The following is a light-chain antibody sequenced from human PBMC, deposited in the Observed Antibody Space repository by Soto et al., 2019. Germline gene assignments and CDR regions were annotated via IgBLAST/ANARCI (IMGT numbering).Light chain of an antibody. CDR3: GTWDSSLSAWV. V-gene: IGLV1-51*02. CDR2: ENN. CDR1: SSNIGNNY. Sequence: QSVLTQPPSVSAAPGQTVTISCSGSSSNIGNNYVSWYQQLPGTAPKPHIYENNKRPSGIPDRFSGSKSGTSATLGITELQTGDEADYYCGTWDSSLSAWVFGGGTKLTVL. J-gene: IGLJ3*02.